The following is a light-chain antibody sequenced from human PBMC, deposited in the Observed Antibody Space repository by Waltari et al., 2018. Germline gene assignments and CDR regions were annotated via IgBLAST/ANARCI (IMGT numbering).Light chain of an antibody. J-gene: IGLJ3*02. CDR2: EVS. V-gene: IGLV2-8*01. Sequence: QPALTQPPSASGSPGQSVPSSCTGTSSDVGGYHYVPWYQQHPGQAPKFINYEVSKRPSVVPDRFSGSKSGNTASLTVSVLRAEDEADYYCCSFAGSKWVFGGGTKLTVL. CDR3: CSFAGSKWV. CDR1: SSDVGGYHY.